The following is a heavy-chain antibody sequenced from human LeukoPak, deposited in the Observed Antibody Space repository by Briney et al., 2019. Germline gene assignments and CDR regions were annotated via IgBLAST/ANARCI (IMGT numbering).Heavy chain of an antibody. CDR3: ARGYGDFPFDY. CDR2: IYSGGST. CDR1: GFTVSSNY. V-gene: IGHV3-53*01. Sequence: GGSLRLSCAVSGFTVSSNYMSWVRQAPGKGLEWVSVIYSGGSTYYADSVKGRFTISRDNSKNTLYLQMSSLRAEDTAVYYCARGYGDFPFDYWGQGTLVTVSS. J-gene: IGHJ4*02. D-gene: IGHD4-17*01.